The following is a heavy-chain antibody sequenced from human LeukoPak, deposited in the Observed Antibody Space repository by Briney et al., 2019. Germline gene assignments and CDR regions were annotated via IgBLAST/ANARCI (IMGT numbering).Heavy chain of an antibody. Sequence: GSLRLSCAASGFTFSSYAMHWVRQAPGKGLGWVAVISYDGSNKYYADSVKGRFTISRDNSKNTLYLQMNSLRAEDTAVYYCARAHNWKYGSFDFWGQGTLVTVSS. V-gene: IGHV3-30*04. J-gene: IGHJ4*02. CDR2: ISYDGSNK. CDR3: ARAHNWKYGSFDF. D-gene: IGHD1-7*01. CDR1: GFTFSSYA.